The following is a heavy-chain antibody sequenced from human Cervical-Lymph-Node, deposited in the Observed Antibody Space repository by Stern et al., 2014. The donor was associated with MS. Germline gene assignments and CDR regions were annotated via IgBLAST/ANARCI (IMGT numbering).Heavy chain of an antibody. CDR1: GVSITTSY. J-gene: IGHJ4*02. CDR2: VYYTGSA. V-gene: IGHV4-59*01. CDR3: VREDSVMENFDL. Sequence: QVQLQESGPGLVKPSETLSVTCSVSGVSITTSYWNWIRQAPGKGLEWIGYVYYTGSAKYNPSLKSRASMSADTSKNQFSLRLTSATAADTAVYFCVREDSVMENFDLWGQGILVTVSS. D-gene: IGHD5/OR15-5a*01.